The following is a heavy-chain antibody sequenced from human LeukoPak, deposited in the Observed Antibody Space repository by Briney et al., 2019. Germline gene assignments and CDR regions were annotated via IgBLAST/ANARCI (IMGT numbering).Heavy chain of an antibody. Sequence: ASVKVSCKASGYTFTSYAMNWVRQAPGQGLEWMGWINTNTGNPTYAQGFTGRFVFSLDTSVSTAYLQISSLKAEDTAVYYCARDPGEWELDGLFDYWGREPWSPSPQ. CDR2: INTNTGNP. V-gene: IGHV7-4-1*02. CDR1: GYTFTSYA. CDR3: ARDPGEWELDGLFDY. D-gene: IGHD1-26*01. J-gene: IGHJ4*02.